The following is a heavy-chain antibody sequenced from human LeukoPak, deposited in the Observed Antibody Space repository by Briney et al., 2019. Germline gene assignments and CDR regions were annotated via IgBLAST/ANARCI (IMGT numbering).Heavy chain of an antibody. D-gene: IGHD1-26*01. CDR1: GFTFSSYG. CDR3: ARAGVGANDAFDI. CDR2: INPNSGGT. V-gene: IGHV1-2*02. Sequence: PGGSLRLSCAASGFTFSSYGMHWVRQAPGQGLEWMGWINPNSGGTNYAQKFQGRVTMTRDTSISTAYMELSRLRSDDTAVYSCARAGVGANDAFDIWGQGTMVTVSS. J-gene: IGHJ3*02.